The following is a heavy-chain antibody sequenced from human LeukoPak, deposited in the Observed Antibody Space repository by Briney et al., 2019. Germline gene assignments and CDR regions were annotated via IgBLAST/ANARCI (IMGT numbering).Heavy chain of an antibody. CDR3: ARDPVTTWGYFDY. J-gene: IGHJ4*02. CDR1: GFTFRNYA. D-gene: IGHD4-17*01. V-gene: IGHV3-30-3*01. CDR2: ISSDGTNK. Sequence: GGSLRLSCAASGFTFRNYAIHWVRQAPGKGLEWVAVISSDGTNKDYADSVKGRFTISRDKAKNTVYLQVNSLRSEDTAVYYCARDPVTTWGYFDYWGQGTLVTVSS.